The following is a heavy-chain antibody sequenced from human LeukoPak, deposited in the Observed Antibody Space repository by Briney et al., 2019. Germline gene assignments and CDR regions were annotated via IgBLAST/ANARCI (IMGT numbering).Heavy chain of an antibody. D-gene: IGHD2-8*01. CDR2: IYYTGTT. J-gene: IGHJ4*02. V-gene: IGHV4-61*08. CDR1: GGSISSGGYY. CDR3: ATPWGLYGPNDY. Sequence: PSETLSLTCTVSGGSISSGGYYWSWIRQHPGKGLEWIGYIYYTGTTTYNPSLKSRAIISVDTSKNQFSLKLGSVTAADTAVYYCATPWGLYGPNDYWGQGTLVTVSS.